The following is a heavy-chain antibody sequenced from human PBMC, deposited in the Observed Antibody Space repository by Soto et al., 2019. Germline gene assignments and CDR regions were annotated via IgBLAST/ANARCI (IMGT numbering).Heavy chain of an antibody. Sequence: QVQLVQTGAEVKKPGASVKVSCKASGYTFTSYDINWVRQATGQGLEWMGWMNPNSGNTGYAQKFRGRVTMTRNTSISTAYMELSSLRSEDTAVYYCARERTGTTSMDVWGQGTTVTVSS. V-gene: IGHV1-8*01. J-gene: IGHJ6*02. D-gene: IGHD1-1*01. CDR1: GYTFTSYD. CDR3: ARERTGTTSMDV. CDR2: MNPNSGNT.